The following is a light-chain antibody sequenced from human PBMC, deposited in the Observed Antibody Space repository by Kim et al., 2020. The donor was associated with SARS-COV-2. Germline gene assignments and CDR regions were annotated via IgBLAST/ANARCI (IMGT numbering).Light chain of an antibody. CDR1: SLRSYY. V-gene: IGLV3-19*01. J-gene: IGLJ3*02. CDR2: GKN. Sequence: SSELTQDPAVSVALGQTVRITCQGDSLRSYYASWYQQKPGHAPVLVIYGKNNRPSGIPDRFSGSSSGNTASLTITGAQAEDEADYYCNSRDSSGNHLRVFGGGTQLTVL. CDR3: NSRDSSGNHLRV.